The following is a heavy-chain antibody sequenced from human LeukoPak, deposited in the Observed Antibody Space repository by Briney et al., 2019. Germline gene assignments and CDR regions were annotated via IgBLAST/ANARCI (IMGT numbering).Heavy chain of an antibody. D-gene: IGHD2-2*03. V-gene: IGHV3-30*18. CDR1: GFTFSSYG. Sequence: QSGGSLRLSCAASGFTFSSYGMHWVRQAPGKGLEWVAVISYDGSNKYYADSVKGRFTISRDNSKNTLYLQMNSLGAEDTAVYYCAKDTKQMDIVVVPAAKAYYYYGMDVWGQGTTVTVSS. CDR3: AKDTKQMDIVVVPAAKAYYYYGMDV. J-gene: IGHJ6*02. CDR2: ISYDGSNK.